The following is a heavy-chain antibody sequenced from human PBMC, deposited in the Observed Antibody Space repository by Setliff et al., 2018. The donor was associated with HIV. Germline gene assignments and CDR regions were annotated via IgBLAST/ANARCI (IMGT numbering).Heavy chain of an antibody. V-gene: IGHV4-4*09. Sequence: SETLSLTCTVSGDSITSHYWSWIRQPPGKGLEWIGYIYTSGSTNYNPSLKSRVTISVDTSKNQFSLKLASVTAADTAVYYCARHSGVASPNWFDPWGQGTLVTVSS. D-gene: IGHD3-10*01. CDR2: IYTSGST. CDR1: GDSITSHY. J-gene: IGHJ5*02. CDR3: ARHSGVASPNWFDP.